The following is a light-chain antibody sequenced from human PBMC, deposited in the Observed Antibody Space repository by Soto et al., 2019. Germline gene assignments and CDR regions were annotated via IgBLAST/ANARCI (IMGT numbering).Light chain of an antibody. CDR2: GTS. J-gene: IGKJ5*01. Sequence: DIQMTQSPSSLSASVGDRVTITCRARQGFNHYLAWFQQRPGKAPKSLIYGTSTLQSGVPSRFSGSGSGTNFTLTINSLQPEDFATYYCQQYYSYPVTFGQGTRLELK. V-gene: IGKV1-16*01. CDR1: QGFNHY. CDR3: QQYYSYPVT.